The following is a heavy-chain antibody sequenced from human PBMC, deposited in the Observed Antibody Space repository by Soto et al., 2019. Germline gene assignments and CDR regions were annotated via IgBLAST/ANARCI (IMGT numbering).Heavy chain of an antibody. CDR3: ARVPQWLPPLTVGYFDL. CDR2: ISAYNGNT. J-gene: IGHJ2*01. Sequence: ASVKVSCKASGYTFTSYGISWVRQAPGQGLEWMGWISAYNGNTNYAQKLQGRVTMTTDTSTSTAYMELRSLRSDDTAVYYCARVPQWLPPLTVGYFDLWGRGTLVTVSS. V-gene: IGHV1-18*01. CDR1: GYTFTSYG. D-gene: IGHD6-19*01.